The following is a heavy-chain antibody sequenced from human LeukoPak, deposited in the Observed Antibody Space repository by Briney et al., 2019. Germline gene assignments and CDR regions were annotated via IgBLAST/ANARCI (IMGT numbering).Heavy chain of an antibody. D-gene: IGHD6-13*01. Sequence: PSETLSLTCTVSGGSISSYYWSWIRQPPGKGLECIGYIYYSGSTNYNPSLKSRVTISVDTSKNQFSLELSSVTAADTAVYYCARVSRPIAAAKFDYWGQGTPVTVSS. CDR1: GGSISSYY. J-gene: IGHJ4*02. CDR2: IYYSGST. CDR3: ARVSRPIAAAKFDY. V-gene: IGHV4-59*01.